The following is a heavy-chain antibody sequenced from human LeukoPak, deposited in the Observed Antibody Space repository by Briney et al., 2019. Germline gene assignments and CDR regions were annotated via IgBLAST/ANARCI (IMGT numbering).Heavy chain of an antibody. CDR2: IYDSGNT. CDR3: ATGGGIAVAHA. Sequence: PSETLSLTCIVSGGSISRSNSYWAWIRQPPGKGLEWIGSIYDSGNTYYNPPLGSRVTVSADTSKNHFSLKLRSVTAADTAVYYCATGGGIAVAHAWGQGSLVTVSS. D-gene: IGHD6-19*01. CDR1: GGSISRSNSY. J-gene: IGHJ4*02. V-gene: IGHV4-39*02.